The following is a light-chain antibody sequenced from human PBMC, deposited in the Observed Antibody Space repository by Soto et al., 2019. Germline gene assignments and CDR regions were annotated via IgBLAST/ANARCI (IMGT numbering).Light chain of an antibody. CDR3: QQYRNWPLT. J-gene: IGKJ4*01. CDR1: QSVSSSY. Sequence: EIVLTQSPGTLSLSPGERATHSCRASQSVSSSYLAWYQQKPGQAPRLLIYGASTRATGIPARFSGSGSGTEFTLTIDSLQSDDFAVYLCQQYRNWPLTFGGGTKVDIK. V-gene: IGKV3-15*01. CDR2: GAS.